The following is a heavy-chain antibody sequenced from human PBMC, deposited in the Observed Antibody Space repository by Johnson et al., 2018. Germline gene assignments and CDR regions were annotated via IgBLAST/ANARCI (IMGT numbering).Heavy chain of an antibody. CDR1: GFTFGDYA. V-gene: IGHV3-49*03. CDR2: IRSKAYGGTT. Sequence: VQLVESGGGLVQPGRSLRLSCTASGFTFGDYAMSWFRQAPGKGLEWVGFIRSKAYGGTTEYAASVKGRFTISRDNSKNTLYLQMNSLRAEDPAVYYRARDRSFDRRAGTYYSYGMDVWGQGTTVTVSS. J-gene: IGHJ6*02. D-gene: IGHD1-1*01. CDR3: ARDRSFDRRAGTYYSYGMDV.